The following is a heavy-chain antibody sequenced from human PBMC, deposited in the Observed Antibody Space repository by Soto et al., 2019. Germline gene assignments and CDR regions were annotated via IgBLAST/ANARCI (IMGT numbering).Heavy chain of an antibody. Sequence: QLQLQESGSGLVNPSQTLSLTCAVSGGSFSSGGYSWGWIRQPPGKGLEWIGYIYYSGATYYNPSLKSRVTISVDRSNNQFFLKLSSVTAADTAVYYCARHRYQYYFDYWGQGTLVTVSS. V-gene: IGHV4-30-2*01. CDR3: ARHRYQYYFDY. J-gene: IGHJ4*02. CDR2: IYYSGAT. CDR1: GGSFSSGGYS. D-gene: IGHD1-20*01.